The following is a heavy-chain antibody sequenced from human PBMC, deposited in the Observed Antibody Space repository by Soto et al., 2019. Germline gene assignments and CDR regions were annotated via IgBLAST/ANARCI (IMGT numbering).Heavy chain of an antibody. CDR3: AKLGITGTGIDY. CDR2: ISYDGSNK. CDR1: GFTFSSYG. V-gene: IGHV3-30*18. Sequence: QVQLVESGGGVVQPGRSLRLSCAASGFTFSSYGMHWVRQAPGKGLEWVAVISYDGSNKYYADSVKGRFTISRDNSKNTLYLQMNSLRAEDTAVYYCAKLGITGTGIDYWGQGTLVTVSS. J-gene: IGHJ4*02. D-gene: IGHD1-20*01.